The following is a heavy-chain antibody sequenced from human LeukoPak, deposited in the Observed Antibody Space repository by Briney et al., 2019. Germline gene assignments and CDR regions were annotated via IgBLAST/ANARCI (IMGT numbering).Heavy chain of an antibody. V-gene: IGHV1-69*05. J-gene: IGHJ3*02. D-gene: IGHD6-19*01. CDR1: GGTFSSYA. Sequence: ASVKVSCKASGGTFSSYAISWVRQAPGQGLEWMGRIIPIFGTANYAQKFQGRVTITTDESTSTAYMELSSLRSEDTAVYYCARAGIAVAFDAFDIWGQGTMVTVSS. CDR3: ARAGIAVAFDAFDI. CDR2: IIPIFGTA.